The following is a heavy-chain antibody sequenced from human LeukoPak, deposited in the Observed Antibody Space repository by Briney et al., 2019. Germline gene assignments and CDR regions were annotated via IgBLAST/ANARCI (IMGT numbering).Heavy chain of an antibody. D-gene: IGHD4-11*01. Sequence: SETLSLTCTVSGGSISSYYWSWIRQPPGKGLEWNGYIYYSGSTNYSPSLKSRVTISVDTSKNQFSLKLSSVTAADTAVYYCARARTVTSPLDAFDIWGQGTMVTVSS. CDR2: IYYSGST. J-gene: IGHJ3*02. CDR1: GGSISSYY. CDR3: ARARTVTSPLDAFDI. V-gene: IGHV4-59*01.